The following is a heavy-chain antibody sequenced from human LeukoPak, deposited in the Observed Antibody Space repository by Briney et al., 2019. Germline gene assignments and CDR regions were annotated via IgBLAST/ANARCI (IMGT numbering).Heavy chain of an antibody. CDR3: ARGWSIAARRHWFDP. Sequence: ASVKVPCKASGYTFTSYDINWVRQATGQGLEWMGWMNPNSGNTGYAQKFQGRVTITRNTSISTAYMELSSLRSEDTAVYYCARGWSIAARRHWFDPWGQGTLVTVSS. D-gene: IGHD6-6*01. V-gene: IGHV1-8*03. CDR2: MNPNSGNT. CDR1: GYTFTSYD. J-gene: IGHJ5*02.